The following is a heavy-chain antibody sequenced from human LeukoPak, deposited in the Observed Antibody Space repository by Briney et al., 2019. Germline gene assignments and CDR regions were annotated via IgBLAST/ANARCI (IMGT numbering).Heavy chain of an antibody. D-gene: IGHD2-2*01. CDR1: GYTLTSYD. CDR2: MNPKSGNT. Sequence: ASVKVSCKAPGYTLTSYDINWVRQATGQGLEWMGWMNPKSGNTGYAQKFQGRVTMTRNTSISTAYMELSSLRSEDTAVYYCARVSGYCGGTNCYYHYGMDVWGQGTTVTVSS. CDR3: ARVSGYCGGTNCYYHYGMDV. V-gene: IGHV1-8*01. J-gene: IGHJ6*02.